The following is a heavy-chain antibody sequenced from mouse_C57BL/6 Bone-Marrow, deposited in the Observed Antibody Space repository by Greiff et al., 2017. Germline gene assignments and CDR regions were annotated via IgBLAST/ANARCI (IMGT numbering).Heavy chain of an antibody. J-gene: IGHJ4*01. V-gene: IGHV5-4*03. Sequence: EVTLVESGGGLVKPGGSLKLSCAASGFTFSSYAMSWVRQTPEKRLEWVATISDGGSYTYYPDNVKGRFTISRDNAKNNLYLQMSHLKSEDTAMYYCARGWDYYAMDYWGQGTSVTVSS. CDR1: GFTFSSYA. CDR3: ARGWDYYAMDY. D-gene: IGHD4-1*01. CDR2: ISDGGSYT.